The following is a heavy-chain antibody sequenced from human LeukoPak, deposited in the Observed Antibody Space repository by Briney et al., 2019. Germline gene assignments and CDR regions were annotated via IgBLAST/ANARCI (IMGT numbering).Heavy chain of an antibody. J-gene: IGHJ4*02. D-gene: IGHD4-23*01. V-gene: IGHV1-69*04. Sequence: ASVKVSCKASGGTFSSYAISWVRQAPGQGLEWMGRIIPILGIANYAQKFQGRVTITADKSTSTAYMELSSLRSEDTAVYYCARGGVVNSPANFDYWGQGTLVTVSS. CDR2: IIPILGIA. CDR1: GGTFSSYA. CDR3: ARGGVVNSPANFDY.